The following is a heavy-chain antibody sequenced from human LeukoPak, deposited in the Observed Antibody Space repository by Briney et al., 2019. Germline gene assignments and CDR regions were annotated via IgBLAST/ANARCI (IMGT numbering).Heavy chain of an antibody. CDR1: GGTFSSYA. CDR3: AVGYYGSGSYQPPRFFDY. J-gene: IGHJ4*02. V-gene: IGHV1-69*13. D-gene: IGHD3-10*01. CDR2: IIPIFGTT. Sequence: SVKVSCKASGGTFSSYAISWVRQAPGQGLEWMGGIIPIFGTTNYAQKFQGRVTITADESTSTAYMELSSLRSEDTAVYYCAVGYYGSGSYQPPRFFDYWGQGTLVTVSS.